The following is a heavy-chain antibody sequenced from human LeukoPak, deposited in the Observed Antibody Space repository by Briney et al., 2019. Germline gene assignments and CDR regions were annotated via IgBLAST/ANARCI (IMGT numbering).Heavy chain of an antibody. CDR3: PRDTGHNREGVFDH. Sequence: PGGSLRLSCAASGFAFSSYWMSWVRHAPGKGLEGVANIKQDGSEKYYVDSVKGRLTISRDNAKNSLYLQMNSLRAEDTAVYYFPRDTGHNREGVFDHWGQGTLFTVSS. D-gene: IGHD1-1*01. J-gene: IGHJ4*02. CDR2: IKQDGSEK. CDR1: GFAFSSYW. V-gene: IGHV3-7*01.